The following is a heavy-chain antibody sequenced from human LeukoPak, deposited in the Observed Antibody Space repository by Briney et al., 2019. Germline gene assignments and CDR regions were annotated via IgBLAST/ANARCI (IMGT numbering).Heavy chain of an antibody. CDR1: GFTFSSYG. D-gene: IGHD3-10*01. V-gene: IGHV3-33*06. Sequence: GRSLRLSCAASGFTFSSYGMHWVRQAPGKGLEWVAVIWYDGSNKYYADSVKGRFTISRDNSKNTLYLQMNSLRAEDTAVYYCAKIWFGELGSGFDWFDPWGQGTLVTVSS. CDR3: AKIWFGELGSGFDWFDP. CDR2: IWYDGSNK. J-gene: IGHJ5*02.